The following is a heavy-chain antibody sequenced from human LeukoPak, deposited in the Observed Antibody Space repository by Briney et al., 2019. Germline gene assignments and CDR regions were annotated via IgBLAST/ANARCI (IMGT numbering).Heavy chain of an antibody. D-gene: IGHD3-9*01. Sequence: GESLKISCKGSGYSFSNNWIGWVRQMPGKGLEWMGIIYPGDSDTRYSPSFQGQVTISADKSISTAYPQWSSLKASDTAMYYCARSRDILTGYYRDWFDPWGQGTLVTVSS. V-gene: IGHV5-51*01. CDR2: IYPGDSDT. CDR3: ARSRDILTGYYRDWFDP. CDR1: GYSFSNNW. J-gene: IGHJ5*02.